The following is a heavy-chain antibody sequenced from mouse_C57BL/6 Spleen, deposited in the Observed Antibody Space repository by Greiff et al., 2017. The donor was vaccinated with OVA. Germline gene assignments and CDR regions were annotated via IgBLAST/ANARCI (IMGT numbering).Heavy chain of an antibody. CDR3: AREEGTGTAFDY. J-gene: IGHJ2*01. V-gene: IGHV1-82*01. CDR1: GYAFSSSW. Sequence: VQLQQSGPELVKPGASVKISCKASGYAFSSSWMNWVKQRPGKGLEWIGRIYPGDGDTNYNGKFKGKATLTADKSSSTAYMQLSSLTSEDSAVYFCAREEGTGTAFDYWGQGTTLTVSS. D-gene: IGHD4-1*01. CDR2: IYPGDGDT.